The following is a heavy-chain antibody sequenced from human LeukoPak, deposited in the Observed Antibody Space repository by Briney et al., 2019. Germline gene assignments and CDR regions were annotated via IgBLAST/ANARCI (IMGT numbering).Heavy chain of an antibody. Sequence: PGGSLRLSCAASGFTVSSNYMSWVRQAPGKGLEWVSAISGSGGSTYYADSVKGRFTISRDNSKNTLYLQMNSLRAEDTAVYYCAKVPVPQLANWFDPWGQGTLVTVSS. V-gene: IGHV3-23*01. CDR2: ISGSGGST. J-gene: IGHJ5*02. D-gene: IGHD1-1*01. CDR1: GFTVSSNY. CDR3: AKVPVPQLANWFDP.